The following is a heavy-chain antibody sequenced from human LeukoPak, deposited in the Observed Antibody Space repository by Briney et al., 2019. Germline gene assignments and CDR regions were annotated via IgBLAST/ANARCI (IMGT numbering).Heavy chain of an antibody. CDR3: ARDRLIFDSSGYYLPFGAFDI. J-gene: IGHJ3*02. Sequence: SQTLSLTCTVSGGSISSGDYYWSWIRQPPGKGLEWIGYIYYSGSTYYNPSLKSRVTISVDTSKNQFSLKLSSVTAADTAVYYCARDRLIFDSSGYYLPFGAFDIWGQGTMVTVSS. V-gene: IGHV4-30-4*08. CDR1: GGSISSGDYY. D-gene: IGHD3-22*01. CDR2: IYYSGST.